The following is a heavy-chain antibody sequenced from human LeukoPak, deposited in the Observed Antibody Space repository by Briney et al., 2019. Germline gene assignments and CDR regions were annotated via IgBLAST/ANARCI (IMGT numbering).Heavy chain of an antibody. CDR2: IKQDGSDK. V-gene: IGHV3-7*01. CDR3: ARGSGNYYH. J-gene: IGHJ4*02. D-gene: IGHD3-10*01. CDR1: GFTFSSYG. Sequence: GGSLRLSCAASGFTFSSYGMSWVRQAPGKGLEWVANIKQDGSDKNYVDSLKGRFTISRDNAKNLLYLQMNSLRPEDTAVYYCARGSGNYYHWGQGTLVTVSS.